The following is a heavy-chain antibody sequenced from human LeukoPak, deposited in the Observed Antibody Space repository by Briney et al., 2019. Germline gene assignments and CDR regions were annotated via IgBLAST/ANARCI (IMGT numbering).Heavy chain of an antibody. CDR1: GGAISTEY. CDR3: ARSPTSEYEPLTWYFDL. CDR2: IYYSGTT. D-gene: IGHD6-6*01. V-gene: IGHV4-59*01. Sequence: PSETLSLTCTVSGGAISTEYWSWIRQPPGKGLQWIGYIYYSGTTNYSPSLKSRVTMSVDTTKNQFSLKLTSVTAADTAVYYCARSPTSEYEPLTWYFDLWGRGTLVTVSS. J-gene: IGHJ2*01.